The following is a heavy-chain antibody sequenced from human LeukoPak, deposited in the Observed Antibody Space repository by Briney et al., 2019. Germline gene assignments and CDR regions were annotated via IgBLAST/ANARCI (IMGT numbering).Heavy chain of an antibody. D-gene: IGHD4-11*01. CDR2: ISAWGDNT. CDR1: GFTFSSYW. V-gene: IGHV3-23*01. CDR3: AKDGGTVTSYYFDS. J-gene: IGHJ4*02. Sequence: GGSLRLSCAASGFTFSSYWMSWVRQAPGKGLEWVSGISAWGDNTYSADSVRGRFTISRDNSKNTLYLQMNSLRVEDTAVYYCAKDGGTVTSYYFDSWGLGTLVTVSS.